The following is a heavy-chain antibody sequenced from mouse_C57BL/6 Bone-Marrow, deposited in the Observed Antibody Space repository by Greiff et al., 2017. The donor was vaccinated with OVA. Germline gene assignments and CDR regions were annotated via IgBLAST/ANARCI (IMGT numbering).Heavy chain of an antibody. V-gene: IGHV1-15*01. CDR1: GYTFTDYE. Sequence: VQLQQSGAELVRPGASVTLSCKASGYTFTDYEMHWVKQTPVHGLEWIGAIDPETGGTAYNQKFKGKAILIADKSSSTAYMELRSLTSEDSAVYYCTGTWFAYWGHGTLVTVSA. CDR2: IDPETGGT. J-gene: IGHJ3*01. CDR3: TGTWFAY.